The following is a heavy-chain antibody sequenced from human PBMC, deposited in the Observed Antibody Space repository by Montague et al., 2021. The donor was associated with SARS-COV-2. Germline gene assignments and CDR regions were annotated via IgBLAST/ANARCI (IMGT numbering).Heavy chain of an antibody. CDR1: GGSMSDHY. Sequence: SETLSLTCTVSGGSMSDHYWAWIRQPPGKGLEWLAYIYYSGGINSKASXXSRVSMSVDTSKNQFSLKLSSVTAADTAVYYCAREPRVGQLLSIYYYGMDVWGQGTTVTVSS. D-gene: IGHD2-2*01. V-gene: IGHV4-59*11. CDR3: AREPRVGQLLSIYYYGMDV. CDR2: IYYSGGI. J-gene: IGHJ6*02.